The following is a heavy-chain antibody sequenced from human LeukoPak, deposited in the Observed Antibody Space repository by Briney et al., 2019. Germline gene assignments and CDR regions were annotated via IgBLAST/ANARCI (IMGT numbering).Heavy chain of an antibody. CDR3: AREFRSSFFDY. CDR1: GYTFSDYG. V-gene: IGHV1-18*01. Sequence: ASVKVSCKASGYTFSDYGISWVRQAPGQGLEWVGWVSTYNGDTNYAQNFQGRVTMTTDTSTSTAYMELRSLRSEDTAVYYCAREFRSSFFDYWGQGTLVTVSS. J-gene: IGHJ4*02. CDR2: VSTYNGDT. D-gene: IGHD6-6*01.